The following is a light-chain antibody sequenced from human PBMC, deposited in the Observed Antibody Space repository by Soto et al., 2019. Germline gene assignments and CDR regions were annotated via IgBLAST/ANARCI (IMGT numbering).Light chain of an antibody. J-gene: IGKJ1*01. CDR2: KAS. Sequence: HMTQSPSTLSASVGDRVTITCRASQSISSWLAWYQQKPGKAPKLLIYKASSLESGVPSRFSGSGSGTEFTLTISSLQPDDFATYYCQQYNSYSWTFGQGTKVDIK. CDR1: QSISSW. CDR3: QQYNSYSWT. V-gene: IGKV1-5*03.